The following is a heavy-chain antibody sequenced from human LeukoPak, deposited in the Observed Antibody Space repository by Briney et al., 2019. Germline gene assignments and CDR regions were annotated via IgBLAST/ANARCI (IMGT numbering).Heavy chain of an antibody. Sequence: GGSLRLSCAASGFTFSSYGMHWVRQAPGKGLEWVAVISYDGSNKYYADSVKGRFTISRDNAKNSLYLQMNSLRADDTAVYYCARDWSGTNGLDLWGQGTLVTVSS. V-gene: IGHV3-30*03. CDR2: ISYDGSNK. CDR3: ARDWSGTNGLDL. J-gene: IGHJ5*02. D-gene: IGHD3-3*01. CDR1: GFTFSSYG.